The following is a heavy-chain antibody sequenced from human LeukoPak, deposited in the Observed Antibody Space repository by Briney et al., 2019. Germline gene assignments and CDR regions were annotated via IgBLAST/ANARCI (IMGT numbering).Heavy chain of an antibody. D-gene: IGHD3-3*01. CDR3: ARDPPSDFWSGYHPNYFDY. CDR1: GFTFSSYS. V-gene: IGHV3-21*01. J-gene: IGHJ4*02. Sequence: GGSLRLSCAASGFTFSSYSMNWVRQAPGKGLEWVSSISSSSSYIYYADSVKGRFTISRDNAKNSLYLQMNSLRAEDTAVYYCARDPPSDFWSGYHPNYFDYWGQGTLVTVSS. CDR2: ISSSSSYI.